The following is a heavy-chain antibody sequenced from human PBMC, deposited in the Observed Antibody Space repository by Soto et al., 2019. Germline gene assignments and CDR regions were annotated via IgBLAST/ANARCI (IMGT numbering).Heavy chain of an antibody. Sequence: VESLTTSCKCSGYSFSEYWIVWVLQMPGKGLEYMGTIYAGDSDTIYSPSFECQVTMSVDESISTAYLHWSSLKASDTAMYYCARQHPLDTSAWYNWGKGTLVTVSS. CDR2: IYAGDSDT. V-gene: IGHV5-51*01. CDR1: GYSFSEYW. CDR3: ARQHPLDTSAWYN. D-gene: IGHD6-19*01. J-gene: IGHJ4*02.